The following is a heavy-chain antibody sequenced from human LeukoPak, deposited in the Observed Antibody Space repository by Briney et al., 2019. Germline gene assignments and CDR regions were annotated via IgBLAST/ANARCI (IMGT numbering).Heavy chain of an antibody. Sequence: PSQTLSLTCTVSGGSISSGDYYWSWIRQPPGKGLEWIGYIYYSGSTYYNPSLKSRATISVDTSKNQFSLKLSSVTAADTAVYYCARGNGGNRAFDYWGQGTLVTVSS. V-gene: IGHV4-30-4*08. J-gene: IGHJ4*02. D-gene: IGHD4-23*01. CDR2: IYYSGST. CDR1: GGSISSGDYY. CDR3: ARGNGGNRAFDY.